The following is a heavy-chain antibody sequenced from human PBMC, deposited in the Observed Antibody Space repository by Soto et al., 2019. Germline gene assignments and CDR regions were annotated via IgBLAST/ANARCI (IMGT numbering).Heavy chain of an antibody. J-gene: IGHJ4*02. D-gene: IGHD5-12*01. CDR1: GFSLSTSGVG. V-gene: IGHV2-5*01. Sequence: SGPTLVNPTRPLTLPCTFSGFSLSTSGVGVGWIRQPPGKALEWLALIYWNDDKRYSPSLKSRLTITKDTSKNQVVLTMTNKDPVDTATYYCAHRQRDGYKVGYWGQGTLVTVSS. CDR3: AHRQRDGYKVGY. CDR2: IYWNDDK.